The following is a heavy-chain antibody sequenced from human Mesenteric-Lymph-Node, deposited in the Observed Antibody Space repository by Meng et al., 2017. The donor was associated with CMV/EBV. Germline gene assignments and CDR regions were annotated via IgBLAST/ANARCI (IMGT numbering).Heavy chain of an antibody. J-gene: IGHJ4*02. Sequence: ASVKVSCKASGYTFTGYYVHWVRRAPGQGLEWMGWISPHSGGINLAQKFQGRVTMTRDTSINTAYMEISRLRSDDTAIYYCARYGVNEYYFDYWGQGTLVTVSS. CDR1: GYTFTGYY. D-gene: IGHD4/OR15-4a*01. CDR2: ISPHSGGI. CDR3: ARYGVNEYYFDY. V-gene: IGHV1-2*02.